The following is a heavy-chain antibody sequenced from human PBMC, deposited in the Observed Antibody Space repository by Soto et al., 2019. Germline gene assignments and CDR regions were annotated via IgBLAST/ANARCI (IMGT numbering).Heavy chain of an antibody. CDR1: GFTFSDYY. Sequence: GGSLRLSCAASGFTFSDYYMSWIRQAPGKGLEWVSYISSSGSTIYYADSVKGRFTISRDNAKNSLYLQMNSLRAEDTAVYYCARVAPQAARTYDYIWGSYRYTDFGFDYWGQGTLVTVSS. CDR2: ISSSGSTI. J-gene: IGHJ4*02. D-gene: IGHD3-16*02. V-gene: IGHV3-11*01. CDR3: ARVAPQAARTYDYIWGSYRYTDFGFDY.